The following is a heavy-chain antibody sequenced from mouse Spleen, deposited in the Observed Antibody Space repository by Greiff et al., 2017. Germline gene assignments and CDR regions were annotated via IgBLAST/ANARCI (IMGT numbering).Heavy chain of an antibody. CDR1: GYTFTSYW. V-gene: IGHV1-59*01. Sequence: QVQLQQPGAELVRPGTSVKLSCKASGYTFTSYWMHWVKQRPGQGLEWIGVIDPSDSYTNYNQKFKGKATLTVDTSSSTAYMQLSSLTSEDSAVYYCAREDGRYYFDYWGQGTTLTVSS. J-gene: IGHJ2*01. CDR3: AREDGRYYFDY. CDR2: IDPSDSYT.